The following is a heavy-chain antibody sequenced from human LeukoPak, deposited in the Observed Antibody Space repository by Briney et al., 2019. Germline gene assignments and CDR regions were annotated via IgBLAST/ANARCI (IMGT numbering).Heavy chain of an antibody. D-gene: IGHD3-10*01. Sequence: GGSLRLSCAASGFTFNSYAMSWVRQAPGKGLEWVLGISANGAKTYYADSVKGRFTISRDNSKNTQSLQMNSLRAEDTALYYCAKGWSVTMVMAAPGDWGQGALVTVSS. CDR3: AKGWSVTMVMAAPGD. V-gene: IGHV3-23*01. CDR1: GFTFNSYA. CDR2: ISANGAKT. J-gene: IGHJ4*02.